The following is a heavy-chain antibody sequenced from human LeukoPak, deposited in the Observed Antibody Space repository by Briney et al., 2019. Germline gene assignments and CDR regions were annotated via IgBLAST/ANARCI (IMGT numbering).Heavy chain of an antibody. D-gene: IGHD1-14*01. V-gene: IGHV4-34*01. CDR3: ARGRGYNRSFPDPIWRAFDI. CDR2: INHSGST. J-gene: IGHJ3*02. Sequence: PSETLSLTCAVYGGSFSGYYWSWIRQPPGKGLEWIGEINHSGSTNYNPSLKSRVTISVDTSKNQFSLKLSSVTAADTAVYYCARGRGYNRSFPDPIWRAFDIWGQGTMVTVSS. CDR1: GGSFSGYY.